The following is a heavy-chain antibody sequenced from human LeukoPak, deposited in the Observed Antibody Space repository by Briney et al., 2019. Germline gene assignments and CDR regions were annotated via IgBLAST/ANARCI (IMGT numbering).Heavy chain of an antibody. J-gene: IGHJ6*02. D-gene: IGHD5-24*01. CDR2: IYYSGST. V-gene: IGHV4-59*01. Sequence: SETLSLTCTVSGGSINTYYWSWIRQPPGKGLEWIDYIYYSGSTDYNPSLRSRVTISVDTSKKQFSLKLDSVTAADTALYYCARVGDGHNSGYYYGMDVWGQGTTVTVSS. CDR3: ARVGDGHNSGYYYGMDV. CDR1: GGSINTYY.